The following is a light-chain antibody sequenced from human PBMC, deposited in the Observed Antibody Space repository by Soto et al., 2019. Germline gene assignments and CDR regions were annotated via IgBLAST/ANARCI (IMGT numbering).Light chain of an antibody. V-gene: IGKV3-20*01. CDR3: QQYGSSPEYT. J-gene: IGKJ2*01. CDR2: GAS. CDR1: QSVSSSY. Sequence: EIVLTQSPGTLSLSPGERATLSCRASQSVSSSYLAWYQQKPGQAPRLLIYGASSRATGIPDRFSGSGSGTDFSLTISRLEPEDFAVYYCQQYGSSPEYTFGQGTKLEFK.